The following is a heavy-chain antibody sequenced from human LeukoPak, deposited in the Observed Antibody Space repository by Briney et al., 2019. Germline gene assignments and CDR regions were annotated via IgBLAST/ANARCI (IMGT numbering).Heavy chain of an antibody. V-gene: IGHV3-48*03. CDR2: ISNSATTI. D-gene: IGHD2-21*01. CDR3: ARPYSHFGLFDY. CDR1: GFTFSNYE. Sequence: PGGSLRLSCVASGFTFSNYEMNWVRQAPGKGLEWVSSISNSATTIYYADSMKGRFTISRDNAKNSLYLQMNSLRAEDTAVYYCARPYSHFGLFDYWGQGSLVTVSS. J-gene: IGHJ4*02.